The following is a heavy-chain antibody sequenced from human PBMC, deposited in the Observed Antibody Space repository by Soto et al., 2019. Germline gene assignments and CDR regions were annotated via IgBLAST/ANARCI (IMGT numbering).Heavy chain of an antibody. D-gene: IGHD4-17*01. J-gene: IGHJ3*02. CDR1: GFTFSSYW. Sequence: EVQLVESGGGLVQPGGSLRLSCAASGFTFSSYWMSWVRQAPGKGLEWVANKKQDGSEKYYVDSVKGRFTISRDNAKNSLYLQMNSLRAEDTAVYYCARERDYYAFDIWGQGTMVTVSS. CDR2: KKQDGSEK. V-gene: IGHV3-7*05. CDR3: ARERDYYAFDI.